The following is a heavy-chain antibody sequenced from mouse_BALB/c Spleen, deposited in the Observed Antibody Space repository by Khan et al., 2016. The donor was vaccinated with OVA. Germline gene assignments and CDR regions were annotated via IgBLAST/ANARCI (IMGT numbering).Heavy chain of an antibody. J-gene: IGHJ3*01. CDR3: VRGWAY. V-gene: IGHV3-2*02. Sequence: EVQLQESGPGLVKPSQSLSLSCTVTGYSITSDYAWYWIRQFPGNRLERMGYINYSGSTSKKPSLKSRMSITRDTSRNQIFLHLNAVTTEDTATYYCVRGWAYWGQGTLVTVSA. CDR1: GYSITSDYA. CDR2: INYSGST. D-gene: IGHD1-1*02.